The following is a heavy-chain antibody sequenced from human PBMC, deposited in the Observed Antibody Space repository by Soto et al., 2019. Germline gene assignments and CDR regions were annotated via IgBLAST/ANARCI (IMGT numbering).Heavy chain of an antibody. D-gene: IGHD6-19*01. Sequence: GGSLRLSCAASGFTLGSYWMHWVRQAPGKGLVWVSRINSDGSSTSYADSVKDRFTISRDNAKNTLYLQMNGLRVEDTAMYYCGRSISGWARFDFWGQGILVTVSS. CDR2: INSDGSST. V-gene: IGHV3-74*01. J-gene: IGHJ4*02. CDR1: GFTLGSYW. CDR3: GRSISGWARFDF.